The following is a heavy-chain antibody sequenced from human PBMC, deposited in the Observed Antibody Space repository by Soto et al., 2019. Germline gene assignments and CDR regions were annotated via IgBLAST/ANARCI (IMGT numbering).Heavy chain of an antibody. CDR3: AKDAVYKDGLWLMDS. CDR1: GFTFSRYG. CDR2: ISGSGGSA. V-gene: IGHV3-23*01. J-gene: IGHJ5*02. Sequence: GGSLRLSCAASGFTFSRYGMSWVRQAPGKGLEWVSGISGSGGSAYYADSVKGRFTVSRVNSKNTLYLQMSSLREEDTALYYCAKDAVYKDGLWLMDSWGQGTLVTVSS. D-gene: IGHD2-21*01.